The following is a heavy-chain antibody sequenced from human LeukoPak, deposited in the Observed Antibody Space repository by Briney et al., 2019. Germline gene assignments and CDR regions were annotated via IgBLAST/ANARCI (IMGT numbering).Heavy chain of an antibody. CDR2: IIPIFGTA. V-gene: IGHV1-69*06. Sequence: SVKVSCKASGGTFSSYAISWVRQAPGQGLEWMGGIIPIFGTANYAQKFQGRVTITADKSTSTAYMELSSLRSEDTAVYYCARDGGTAAGTSLLGYWGQGTLVTVSS. CDR1: GGTFSSYA. CDR3: ARDGGTAAGTSLLGY. D-gene: IGHD6-13*01. J-gene: IGHJ4*02.